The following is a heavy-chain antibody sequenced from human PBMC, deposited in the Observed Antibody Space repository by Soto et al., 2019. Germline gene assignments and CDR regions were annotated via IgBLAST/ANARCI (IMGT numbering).Heavy chain of an antibody. CDR2: IYHSGST. CDR1: GGSISGSSYY. CDR3: ARRDIYGDQAPY. J-gene: IGHJ4*02. V-gene: IGHV4-39*01. D-gene: IGHD2-15*01. Sequence: QVQLQESGPGLVKPSETLSLTCSVSGGSISGSSYYWGWIRQPPGKGLEWIGSIYHSGSTYDNPSLKSRVTISVDTSKNQFSLKLSSVTAADTAVYYCARRDIYGDQAPYWGQGTLVTVSS.